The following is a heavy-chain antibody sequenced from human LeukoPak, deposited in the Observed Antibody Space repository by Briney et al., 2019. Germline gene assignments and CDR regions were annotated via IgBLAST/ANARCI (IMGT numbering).Heavy chain of an antibody. CDR1: GFTFSSYE. CDR3: ARDERLRLTRCSSTSCYSRGKQYYYYYYYMDV. J-gene: IGHJ6*03. CDR2: ISSSGSTI. V-gene: IGHV3-48*03. Sequence: GSLRLSCAASGFTFSSYEMNWVRQAPGKGLEWVSYISSSGSTIYYADSVKGRFTISRDNAKNSLYLQMNSLRAEDTAVYYCARDERLRLTRCSSTSCYSRGKQYYYYYYYMDVWGKGTTVTISS. D-gene: IGHD2-2*01.